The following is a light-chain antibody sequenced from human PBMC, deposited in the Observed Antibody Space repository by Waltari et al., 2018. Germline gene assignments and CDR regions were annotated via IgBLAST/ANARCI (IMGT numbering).Light chain of an antibody. CDR3: GTWDSSLSGAV. J-gene: IGLJ7*01. CDR1: SSNIGNNY. Sequence: QSVLTQPPSVSAAPGQRVTISCSGGSSNIGNNYVSCYRQFPGTAPKLLIYENPERPSGMPVRFSGSKSGKSATLDITGLQAGDEADYYCGTWDSSLSGAVFGGGTHLTVL. V-gene: IGLV1-51*02. CDR2: ENP.